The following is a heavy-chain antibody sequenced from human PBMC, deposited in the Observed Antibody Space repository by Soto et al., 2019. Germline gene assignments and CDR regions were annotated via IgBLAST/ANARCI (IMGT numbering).Heavy chain of an antibody. CDR1: GFTFSSYS. CDR2: ISSSSSYI. J-gene: IGHJ3*02. CDR3: ARQGVANAFDI. D-gene: IGHD2-15*01. Sequence: EVQLVESGGGLVKPGGSLRLSCAASGFTFSSYSMNWVRQAPGKGLEWVSSISSSSSYIYYADSLKGRFTISRDNAKNSLYLQMNSLRAEDTAVYYCARQGVANAFDIWGQGTMVTVSS. V-gene: IGHV3-21*01.